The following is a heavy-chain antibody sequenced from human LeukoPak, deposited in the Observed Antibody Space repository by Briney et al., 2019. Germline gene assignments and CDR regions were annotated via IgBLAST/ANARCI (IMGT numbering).Heavy chain of an antibody. CDR2: IYSGGTT. D-gene: IGHD3-16*01. CDR1: GFTVSSHY. V-gene: IGHV3-53*01. J-gene: IGHJ4*02. Sequence: PGGSLGLSCAASGFTVSSHYMSWVRQAPGMGLEWVSVIYSGGTTYYADSVKGRFTISRDNSKNTLYLQMNSLRAEDTAEYSCARDLGDYFDYWGQGTLVTFSS. CDR3: ARDLGDYFDY.